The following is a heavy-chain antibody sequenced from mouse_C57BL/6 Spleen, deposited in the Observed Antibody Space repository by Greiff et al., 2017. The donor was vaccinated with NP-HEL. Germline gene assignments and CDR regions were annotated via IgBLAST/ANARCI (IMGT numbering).Heavy chain of an antibody. CDR2: IDPSDSYT. V-gene: IGHV1-69*01. J-gene: IGHJ3*01. Sequence: VQLQQPGAELVMPGASVKLSCKASGYTFTSYWMHWVKQRPGQGLEWIGEIDPSDSYTNYNQKFKGKSTLTVDKSSSTAYMQLSSLTSEDSAVYYCARWDYSNSWCAYGGQGTLVTVSA. CDR1: GYTFTSYW. CDR3: ARWDYSNSWCAY. D-gene: IGHD2-5*01.